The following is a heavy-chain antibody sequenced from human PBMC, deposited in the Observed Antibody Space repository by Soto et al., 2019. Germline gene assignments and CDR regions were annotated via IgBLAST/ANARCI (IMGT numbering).Heavy chain of an antibody. CDR3: ARHVGTRPPGS. CDR2: MYYSGST. J-gene: IGHJ4*02. Sequence: QLQLQESGPGLVKPSETLSLTCTVSGGSISSSNYHWGWIRQPPGKGLEWIGSMYYSGSTYYNPSLKSPVTISVDTSKNQFSLKLTPVTAAGTAVYHCARHVGTRPPGSWGQGTLVTVSS. V-gene: IGHV4-39*01. D-gene: IGHD1-26*01. CDR1: GGSISSSNYH.